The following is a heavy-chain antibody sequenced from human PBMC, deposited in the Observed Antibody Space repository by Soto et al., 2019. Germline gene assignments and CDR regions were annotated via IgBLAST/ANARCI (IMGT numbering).Heavy chain of an antibody. V-gene: IGHV1-3*01. CDR2: INAGNGNT. CDR1: GYTFTSYA. D-gene: IGHD2-15*01. Sequence: QVQLVQSGAEVKKPGASVKVSCKASGYTFTSYAMHWVRQAPGQRLEWMGWINAGNGNTKYSQKFQGRVTITRDTSASTAYMELSSLRSEDTAVYYCARGTVVAATVYYYYGMDVWGQGTTVTVS. J-gene: IGHJ6*02. CDR3: ARGTVVAATVYYYYGMDV.